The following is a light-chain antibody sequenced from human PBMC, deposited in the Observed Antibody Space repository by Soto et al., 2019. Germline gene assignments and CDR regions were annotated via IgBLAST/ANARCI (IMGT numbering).Light chain of an antibody. CDR3: QYYDSHSYI. CDR1: HYIYNY. J-gene: IGKJ2*01. Sequence: DIKMTQSPSTLSASVGDRVTFTCRADHYIYNYLAWYQQKPGKAPSLLIYKASILESGVPSRFSGSGSGTEFTLTISSLQPDEFATYFCQYYDSHSYIFAQGTKLEIK. CDR2: KAS. V-gene: IGKV1-5*03.